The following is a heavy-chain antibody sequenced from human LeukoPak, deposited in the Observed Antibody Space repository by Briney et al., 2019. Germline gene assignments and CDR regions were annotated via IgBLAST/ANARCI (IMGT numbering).Heavy chain of an antibody. CDR1: GYTFTSYY. J-gene: IGHJ3*02. CDR3: ARVEEGYDILTGYPLFDASDI. V-gene: IGHV1-46*01. Sequence: ASVKVSCKASGYTFTSYYMHWVRQAPGQGLEWMGIINSSGGSTSYAQKFQGRVTMTRDTSTSTVYMELSSLRSEDTAVYYCARVEEGYDILTGYPLFDASDIWGQGTMVTVSS. CDR2: INSSGGST. D-gene: IGHD3-9*01.